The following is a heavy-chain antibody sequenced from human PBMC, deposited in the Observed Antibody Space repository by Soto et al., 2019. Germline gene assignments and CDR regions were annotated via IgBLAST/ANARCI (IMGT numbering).Heavy chain of an antibody. CDR1: GCSFSSYY. Sequence: SETLSLTCAASGCSFSSYYLNWIRQPPGKGLEWIGDIYYSGSTNYNPSLKSRVTISGDTSKNQFSLKLSSVTAADTAVYYCARVGTPFYDFWSGYLSSSTKYYYGMDVWGQGTTVTVSS. J-gene: IGHJ6*02. CDR3: ARVGTPFYDFWSGYLSSSTKYYYGMDV. V-gene: IGHV4-59*01. CDR2: IYYSGST. D-gene: IGHD3-3*01.